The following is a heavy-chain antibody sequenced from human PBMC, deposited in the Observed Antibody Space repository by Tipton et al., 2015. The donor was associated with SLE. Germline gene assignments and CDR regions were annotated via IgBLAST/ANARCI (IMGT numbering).Heavy chain of an antibody. J-gene: IGHJ6*03. CDR2: ICYSGSI. CDR1: GGSISSSSYY. CDR3: ARDRGVVIAGYYYYYMDV. V-gene: IGHV4-39*07. Sequence: TLSLTCTVSGGSISSSSYYCGWIRQPPGKGVVRVGSICYSGSIYYNPSLKSRVTISVDTAKKQVSLKLSPVTAADTAVYYCARDRGVVIAGYYYYYMDVWGKGTTVTVSS. D-gene: IGHD2-21*01.